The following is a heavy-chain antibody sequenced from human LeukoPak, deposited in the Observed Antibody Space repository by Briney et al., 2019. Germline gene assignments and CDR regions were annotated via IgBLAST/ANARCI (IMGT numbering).Heavy chain of an antibody. Sequence: GGSLRLSCAASGFTFSTYAVNWVRQAPGKGLEWVSTISGSGGSTYYADSVKGRFTISRDNSKNTLYLQMNSLRAEDTAVYYCAKVGDYYDSSGFNIWGQGTMVTVSS. J-gene: IGHJ3*02. D-gene: IGHD3-22*01. CDR2: ISGSGGST. CDR1: GFTFSTYA. CDR3: AKVGDYYDSSGFNI. V-gene: IGHV3-23*01.